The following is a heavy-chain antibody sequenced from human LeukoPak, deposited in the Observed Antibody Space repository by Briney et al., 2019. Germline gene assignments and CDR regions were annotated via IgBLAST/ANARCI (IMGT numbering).Heavy chain of an antibody. V-gene: IGHV3-33*01. CDR3: ARERGDYYYGMDV. J-gene: IGHJ6*04. D-gene: IGHD4-17*01. CDR2: IWYDGSNK. Sequence: GGSLRLSCAASGFTFSSYGMHWVRQAPGKGLEWVAVIWYDGSNKYYADSVKGRFTISRDNSKNTLYLQMNSMRAEDTAVYYCARERGDYYYGMDVWGKGTTVTVSS. CDR1: GFTFSSYG.